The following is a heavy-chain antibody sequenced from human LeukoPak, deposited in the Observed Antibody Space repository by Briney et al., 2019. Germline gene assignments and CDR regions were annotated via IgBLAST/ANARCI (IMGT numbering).Heavy chain of an antibody. CDR3: ARDSRGGGSSPTYYYYYMDV. D-gene: IGHD6-6*01. CDR1: GFTFDDYA. J-gene: IGHJ6*03. Sequence: GRSLRLSCAASGFTFDDYAMHWVRQAPGKGLEWVSGISWNSGSIGYADSVKGRFTISRDNAKNSLYLQMNSLRAEDTAVYYCARDSRGGGSSPTYYYYYMDVWGKGTTVTVSS. V-gene: IGHV3-9*01. CDR2: ISWNSGSI.